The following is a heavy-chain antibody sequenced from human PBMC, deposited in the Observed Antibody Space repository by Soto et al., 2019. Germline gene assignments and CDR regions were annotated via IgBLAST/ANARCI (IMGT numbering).Heavy chain of an antibody. V-gene: IGHV1-2*02. CDR2: INPNSGGT. J-gene: IGHJ4*02. D-gene: IGHD1-26*01. CDR3: AKSGSLFRPSLGYFDY. Sequence: LVKVSCKASGFTFTGHYIHWVRQAPGQGLEWMGWINPNSGGTSYAQKFQGRVTMTRDTSITTAYMELSRLSSDDTAVYYCAKSGSLFRPSLGYFDYWGQGNLVTVSS. CDR1: GFTFTGHY.